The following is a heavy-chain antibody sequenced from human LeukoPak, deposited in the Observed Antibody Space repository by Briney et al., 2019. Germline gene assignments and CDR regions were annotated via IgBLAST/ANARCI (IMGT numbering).Heavy chain of an antibody. Sequence: GESLKISCKDSGYSFSSYWIGWVRQLPGKGRKWMGSIYPGDSDARYSPSFQGQVTISADKSISTAYLQWSSLKASDTATFYCARAGTSSSRYMDVWGKGTTVTVSS. CDR3: ARAGTSSSRYMDV. V-gene: IGHV5-51*01. CDR1: GYSFSSYW. CDR2: IYPGDSDA. D-gene: IGHD6-6*01. J-gene: IGHJ6*03.